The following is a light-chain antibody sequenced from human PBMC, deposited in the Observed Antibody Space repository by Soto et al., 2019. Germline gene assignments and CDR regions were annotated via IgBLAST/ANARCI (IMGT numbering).Light chain of an antibody. CDR1: SSDVGGYNY. CDR2: DVS. CDR3: CSYAGSYYV. Sequence: QSALTQPRSVSGSPGQSVTISCTGTSSDVGGYNYVSWYQQHPGKAPKLMIYDVSKRPSGVPDRFSGSKSGNTASLTISGLQADVEADYYCCSYAGSYYVFGTGTKGTVL. V-gene: IGLV2-11*01. J-gene: IGLJ1*01.